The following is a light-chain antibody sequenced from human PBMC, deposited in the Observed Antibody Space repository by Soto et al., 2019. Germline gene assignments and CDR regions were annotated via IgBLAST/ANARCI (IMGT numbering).Light chain of an antibody. CDR2: EVS. Sequence: QSALTQPPSVSGSPGQSVTISCTGTSSDVGRYNRVSWYQQPPGTAPKLMIYEVSNRPSGVPDRFSGSKSGNTASLTISGLQAEYEADYYCSSYTSSSTLLFGGGTKLTVL. V-gene: IGLV2-18*02. J-gene: IGLJ2*01. CDR3: SSYTSSSTLL. CDR1: SSDVGRYNR.